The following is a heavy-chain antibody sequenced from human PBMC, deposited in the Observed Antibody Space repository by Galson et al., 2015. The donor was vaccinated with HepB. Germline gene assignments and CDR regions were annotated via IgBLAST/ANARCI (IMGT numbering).Heavy chain of an antibody. V-gene: IGHV5-51*03. D-gene: IGHD6-19*01. CDR2: IYPGDADT. CDR1: GYSFTSYW. CDR3: ARFSSSGWYNYGMDV. J-gene: IGHJ6*02. Sequence: QSGAEVKKPGESLKISCKGSGYSFTSYWIGWVRQMPGTGLEWMGIIYPGDADTRYSPSFQGQVTISADKSISTAYLQWSSLKASDTAMYYCARFSSSGWYNYGMDVWGQGTTVTVSS.